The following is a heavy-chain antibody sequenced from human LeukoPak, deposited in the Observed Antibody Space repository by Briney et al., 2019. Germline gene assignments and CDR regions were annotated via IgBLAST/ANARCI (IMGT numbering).Heavy chain of an antibody. CDR3: ASFFRDYDILTGPFDP. CDR1: GLTFSDFY. Sequence: GGSLRLSCVVSGLTFSDFYMSWVRQAPGKGLEWVSYISSSSDTIYYADSVKGRFTISRDNAKNSLYLQMNSLRAEDTAVYYCASFFRDYDILTGPFDPWGQGTLVTVSS. D-gene: IGHD3-9*01. J-gene: IGHJ5*02. CDR2: ISSSSDTI. V-gene: IGHV3-11*04.